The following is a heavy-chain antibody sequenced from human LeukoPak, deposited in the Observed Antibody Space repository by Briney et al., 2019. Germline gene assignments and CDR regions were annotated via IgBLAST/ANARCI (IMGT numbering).Heavy chain of an antibody. J-gene: IGHJ3*02. CDR2: INPSGGST. CDR1: GYTFTSYY. CDR3: AREQGATTDAFDI. V-gene: IGHV1-46*01. D-gene: IGHD1-26*01. Sequence: ASVKVSCKASGYTFTSYYMHWVRQAPGQGLEWMGIINPSGGSTSYAQKFQGRVTMTRDTSISTAYMELSRLRSDDTAVYYCAREQGATTDAFDIWGQGTMVTVSS.